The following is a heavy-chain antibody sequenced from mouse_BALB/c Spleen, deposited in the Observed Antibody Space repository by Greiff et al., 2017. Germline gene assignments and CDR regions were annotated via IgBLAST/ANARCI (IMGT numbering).Heavy chain of an antibody. CDR2: FDPYNGGT. J-gene: IGHJ3*01. Sequence: VQLQQSGPELVKPGASVKVSCKASGYAFTSYNMYWVKQSHGKSLEWIGYFDPYNGGTSYNQKFKGKATLTVDKSSSTAYMHLNSLTSEDSAVYYCARRSTMITFAYWGQGTLVTVSA. V-gene: IGHV1S135*01. D-gene: IGHD2-4*01. CDR3: ARRSTMITFAY. CDR1: GYAFTSYN.